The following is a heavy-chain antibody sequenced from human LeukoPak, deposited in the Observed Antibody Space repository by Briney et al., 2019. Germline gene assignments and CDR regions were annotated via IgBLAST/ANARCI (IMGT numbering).Heavy chain of an antibody. CDR2: IYYSGST. CDR3: ARGYQLDFDY. J-gene: IGHJ4*02. V-gene: IGHV4-61*10. D-gene: IGHD2-2*01. CDR1: GGSISSGSYY. Sequence: SSETLSLTCTVSGGSISSGSYYWSWIRQPAGKGLEWIGYIYYSGSTNYNPSLKSRVTISVDTSKNQFSLKLSSVTAADTAVYYCARGYQLDFDYWGQGTLVTVSS.